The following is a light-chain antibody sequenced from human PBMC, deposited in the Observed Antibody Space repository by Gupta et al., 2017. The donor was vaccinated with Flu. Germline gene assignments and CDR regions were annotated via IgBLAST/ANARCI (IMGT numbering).Light chain of an antibody. CDR1: GLGNSY. V-gene: IGLV3-19*01. J-gene: IGLJ2*01. Sequence: QTVRSTCQGDGLGNSYASCYQQKPGQAPVLVIYAKNIRPSGIPDLFSGSSSGNTASLTITWAQAEDEADYYCNSRDSTDNHQAVFGGGTKLTVL. CDR3: NSRDSTDNHQAV. CDR2: AKN.